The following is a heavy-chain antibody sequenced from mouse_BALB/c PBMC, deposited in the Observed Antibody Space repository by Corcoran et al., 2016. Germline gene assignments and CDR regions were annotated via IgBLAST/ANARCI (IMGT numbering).Heavy chain of an antibody. J-gene: IGHJ1*01. CDR2: IYWDDDK. CDR3: ARTRGYLRSCDV. CDR1: GFSLSTSCMS. D-gene: IGHD1-2*01. V-gene: IGHV8-12*01. Sequence: QVTLKESYTWLLQPSQTLSLNCSISGFSLSTSCMSVSWIRQPSGKGLEWLAHIYWDDDKRYNPSLKSRLTISKDTSRNHVFLKITSVDTADTATYDGARTRGYLRSCDVWGAGTTVTVS.